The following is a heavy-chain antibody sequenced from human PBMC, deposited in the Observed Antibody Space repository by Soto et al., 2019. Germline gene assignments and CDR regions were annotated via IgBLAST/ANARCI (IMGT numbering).Heavy chain of an antibody. CDR1: GGATSSYY. J-gene: IGHJ4*02. CDR2: SYYSGST. V-gene: IGHV4-59*08. Sequence: SETRSLTCSVYGGATSSYYWSWIRQPPGKGLEWIGYSYYSGSTNYNPSLKSRVTISVDRSKNRFSLRLSSVTAADTAVYYCARKSTSSATCFDSWGQGTLVTVS. CDR3: ARKSTSSATCFDS. D-gene: IGHD3-10*01.